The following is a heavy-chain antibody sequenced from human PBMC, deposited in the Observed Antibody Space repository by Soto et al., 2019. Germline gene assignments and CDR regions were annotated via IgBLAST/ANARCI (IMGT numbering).Heavy chain of an antibody. V-gene: IGHV3-7*03. Sequence: GGSLRLSCAASGFTFSSYWMSWVRQAPGKGLEWVANIKQDGSEKYYVDSVKGRFTISRDNAKNSLYLQMNSLRAEDTAVYYCAKLRYDYIWGSSRFFDFWGQGILVTVSS. CDR2: IKQDGSEK. D-gene: IGHD3-16*02. J-gene: IGHJ4*02. CDR1: GFTFSSYW. CDR3: AKLRYDYIWGSSRFFDF.